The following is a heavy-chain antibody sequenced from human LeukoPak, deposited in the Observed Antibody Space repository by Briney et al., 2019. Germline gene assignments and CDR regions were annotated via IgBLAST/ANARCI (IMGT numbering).Heavy chain of an antibody. D-gene: IGHD6-13*01. V-gene: IGHV3-23*03. Sequence: GGSLRLSCAASGFTFSSYAMSWVRQAPGKGLEWVSVLYSGGRTEYADSVKGRFTISRDNSKNTLYLQMNSLRAEDTAVYYCAKDRAYGTSWYGCSTPWGQGTLVTVSS. CDR1: GFTFSSYA. CDR3: AKDRAYGTSWYGCSTP. J-gene: IGHJ5*02. CDR2: LYSGGRT.